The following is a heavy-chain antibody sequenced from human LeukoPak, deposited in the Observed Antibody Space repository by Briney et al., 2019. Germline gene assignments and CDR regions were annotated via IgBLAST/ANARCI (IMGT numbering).Heavy chain of an antibody. CDR3: ARVVGYGSGSYRTEYFQH. CDR2: IYYSGST. Sequence: SEALSLTCTVSGGSISSYYWGWIRQPPGKGLEWIGYIYYSGSTNYNPSLKSRVTISVDTSKNQFSLKLSSVTAADTAVYYCARVVGYGSGSYRTEYFQHWGQGTLVTVSS. V-gene: IGHV4-59*01. D-gene: IGHD3-10*01. CDR1: GGSISSYY. J-gene: IGHJ1*01.